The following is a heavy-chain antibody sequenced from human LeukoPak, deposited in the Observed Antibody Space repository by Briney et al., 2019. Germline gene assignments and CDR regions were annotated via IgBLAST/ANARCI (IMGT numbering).Heavy chain of an antibody. J-gene: IGHJ4*02. Sequence: PGGSLRLSCAASGFTFNSYSMNWVRQAPGKGLEWVSSISSSSSYIYYADSVKGRFTISRDNSKNTLYLQMNSLRAEDTAVYYCAREGPRGNSQFDYWGQGTLVTVSS. D-gene: IGHD2/OR15-2a*01. CDR2: ISSSSSYI. CDR1: GFTFNSYS. CDR3: AREGPRGNSQFDY. V-gene: IGHV3-21*01.